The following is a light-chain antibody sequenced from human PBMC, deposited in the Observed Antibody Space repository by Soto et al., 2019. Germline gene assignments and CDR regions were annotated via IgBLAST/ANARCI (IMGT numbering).Light chain of an antibody. J-gene: IGKJ4*01. CDR3: QQYASSPLT. CDR2: GAS. V-gene: IGKV3-20*01. CDR1: QSVGRNY. Sequence: EIVLTQSPGTLSLSPGERATLSCRASQSVGRNYLAWYQQKPGQAPRLLIYGASSRATGIPDRFSGSGSGTDLTLTISRLEPEDFAVYYCQQYASSPLTFGGGTKVEIK.